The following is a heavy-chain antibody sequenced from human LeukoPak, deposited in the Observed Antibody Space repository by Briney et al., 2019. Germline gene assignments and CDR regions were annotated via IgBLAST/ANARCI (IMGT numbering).Heavy chain of an antibody. CDR2: INSDGSVI. Sequence: PGGSLRLSCAASGFTFSTYWMHWVRQAPGKGLVWVSRINSDGSVINYADSVKSLFTISRDNAKNTLYLQMNSLRAEDTAVYYCAREEAPVEGDDAFDFWGQGTMVTVSS. V-gene: IGHV3-74*01. J-gene: IGHJ3*01. D-gene: IGHD3-16*01. CDR3: AREEAPVEGDDAFDF. CDR1: GFTFSTYW.